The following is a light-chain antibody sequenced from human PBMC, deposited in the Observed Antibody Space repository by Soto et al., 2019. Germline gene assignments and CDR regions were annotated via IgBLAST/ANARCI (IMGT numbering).Light chain of an antibody. CDR2: KAS. V-gene: IGKV1-5*03. J-gene: IGKJ4*01. Sequence: DIQMTQSPSTLSASVGDRVTITCRASQSISSWLAWYQQKPGKAPKLLIYKASSLESGVPSRFSGSVSGTEFTLTISSLQPDDFATYYCQQTNNFPLTFGGGTKVDIK. CDR1: QSISSW. CDR3: QQTNNFPLT.